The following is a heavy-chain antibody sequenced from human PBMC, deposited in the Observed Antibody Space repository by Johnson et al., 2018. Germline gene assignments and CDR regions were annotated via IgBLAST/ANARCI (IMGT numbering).Heavy chain of an antibody. CDR3: AKSDYYDSSGYYYPNWFDP. CDR2: MSYSGST. V-gene: IGHV4-39*07. D-gene: IGHD3-22*01. CDR1: GGSISSRSFY. J-gene: IGHJ5*02. Sequence: QVQLQESGPGLVKPSETXSLTCTVSGGSISSRSFYWGWIRQSPGKGLEWIGSMSYSGSTYYNPSLRSRVTISVDTSKNQFSLKLSSVTAANTAVYYCAKSDYYDSSGYYYPNWFDPWGQGTLVTVSS.